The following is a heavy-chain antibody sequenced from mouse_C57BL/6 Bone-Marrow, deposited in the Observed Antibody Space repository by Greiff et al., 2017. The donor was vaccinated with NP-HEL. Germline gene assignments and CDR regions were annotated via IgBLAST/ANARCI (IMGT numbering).Heavy chain of an antibody. D-gene: IGHD1-1*01. J-gene: IGHJ4*01. Sequence: QVQLQQPGAELVKPGASVKLSCKASGYTFTSYWMHWVKQRPGQGLEWIGMIHPNSGSTNYNEKFKSKATLTVDKSSSTAYMQLSSLTSEDSAVYYCARPNYYGIAMDYWGQGTSVTVSS. V-gene: IGHV1-64*01. CDR2: IHPNSGST. CDR3: ARPNYYGIAMDY. CDR1: GYTFTSYW.